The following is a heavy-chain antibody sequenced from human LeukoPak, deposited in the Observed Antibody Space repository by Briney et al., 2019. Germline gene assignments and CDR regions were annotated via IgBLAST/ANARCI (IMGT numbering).Heavy chain of an antibody. V-gene: IGHV3-23*01. J-gene: IGHJ3*02. CDR2: ISGSGGGT. CDR3: AKERVRYVVVLDAFDI. CDR1: GFTFSSYA. D-gene: IGHD2-21*01. Sequence: PVGSLRLSCAASGFTFSSYAMSWVRQAPGKGLEWVSAISGSGGGTYYADSVKGRFTISRDNSKNTLYLQMNSLRAEDTAVYYCAKERVRYVVVLDAFDIWGQGTMVTVSS.